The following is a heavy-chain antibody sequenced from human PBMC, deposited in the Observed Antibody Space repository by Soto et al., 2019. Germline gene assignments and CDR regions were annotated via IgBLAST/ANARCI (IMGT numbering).Heavy chain of an antibody. CDR1: GFTIDDYA. V-gene: IGHV3-9*01. CDR2: ISSNSDTI. Sequence: EVPLVESGGGLVQPGRSLRLSCAASGFTIDDYAMHWVRQVPGKGLEWVSGISSNSDTIDYADSVKGRFTISRDNAKDSLFRQRNSLRPEDTALYYCVKDLKWGGVTTIHYFDSWGQGTLVTVSS. J-gene: IGHJ4*02. CDR3: VKDLKWGGVTTIHYFDS. D-gene: IGHD2-15*01.